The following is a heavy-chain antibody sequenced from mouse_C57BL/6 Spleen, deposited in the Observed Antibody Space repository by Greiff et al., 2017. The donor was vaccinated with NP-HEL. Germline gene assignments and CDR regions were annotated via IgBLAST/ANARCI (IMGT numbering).Heavy chain of an antibody. J-gene: IGHJ3*01. V-gene: IGHV1-69*01. CDR2: IDPSDSYT. Sequence: QVQLKQPGAELVMPGASVKLSCKASGYTFTSYWMHWVKQRPGQGLEWIGEIDPSDSYTNYNQKFKGKSTLTVDKSSSTAYMQLSSLTSEDSAVYCCARAYYSNYGFAYWGQGTLVTVSA. CDR1: GYTFTSYW. CDR3: ARAYYSNYGFAY. D-gene: IGHD2-5*01.